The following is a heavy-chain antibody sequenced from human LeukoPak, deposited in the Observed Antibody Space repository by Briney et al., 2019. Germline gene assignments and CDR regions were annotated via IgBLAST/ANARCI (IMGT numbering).Heavy chain of an antibody. CDR1: GFTFSSYW. V-gene: IGHV3-74*01. D-gene: IGHD2-2*01. Sequence: GRSLRLSCAASGFTFSSYWMHWVRQAPGRGLVWVSRINSDGSSTSYADSVKGRFTISRDNAKNSLYLQMNSLRAEDTAVYYCARDPCHGALDYWGQGALVTVSS. CDR2: INSDGSST. J-gene: IGHJ4*02. CDR3: ARDPCHGALDY.